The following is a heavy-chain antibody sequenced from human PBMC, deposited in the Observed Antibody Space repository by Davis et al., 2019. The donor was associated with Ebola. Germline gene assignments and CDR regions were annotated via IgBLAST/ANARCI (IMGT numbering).Heavy chain of an antibody. CDR1: GGTFSSYA. D-gene: IGHD5-24*01. V-gene: IGHV1-69*13. CDR2: IIPIFGTA. J-gene: IGHJ6*03. CDR3: ARDLERRDGDSWSYYYYYMDV. Sequence: SVKVSCKASGGTFSSYAISWVRQAPGQGLEWMGGIIPIFGTANYAQKFQGRVTITADESTSTAYMELSSLRSEDTAVYYCARDLERRDGDSWSYYYYYMDVWGKGTTVTVSS.